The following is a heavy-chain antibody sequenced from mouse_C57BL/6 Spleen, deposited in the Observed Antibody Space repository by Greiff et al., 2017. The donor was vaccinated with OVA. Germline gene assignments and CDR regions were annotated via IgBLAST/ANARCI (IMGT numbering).Heavy chain of an antibody. J-gene: IGHJ4*01. CDR2: INPNYGTT. CDR1: GYSFTDYN. Sequence: EVKLVESGPELVKPGASVKISCKASGYSFTDYNMNWVKQSNGKSLEWIGVINPNYGTTSYNQKFKGKATLTVDQSSSTAYMQLNSLTSEDSAVYYCARTPITTVVPYYAMDYWGQGTSVTVSS. V-gene: IGHV1-39*01. CDR3: ARTPITTVVPYYAMDY. D-gene: IGHD1-1*01.